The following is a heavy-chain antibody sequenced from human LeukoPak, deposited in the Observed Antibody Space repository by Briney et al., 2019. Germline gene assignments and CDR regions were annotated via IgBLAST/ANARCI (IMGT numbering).Heavy chain of an antibody. CDR2: INTNTGNP. D-gene: IGHD4-17*01. V-gene: IGHV7-4-1*02. CDR3: ASDDYGDNFDY. CDR1: GYTFTSYA. J-gene: IGHJ4*02. Sequence: ASVKVSCKASGYTFTSYAMNWVRQAPGQGLEWMGWINTNTGNPTYAQGFTGRFVFSLDTSVSTAYLQISSLKAGDTAVYYCASDDYGDNFDYWGQGTLVTVSS.